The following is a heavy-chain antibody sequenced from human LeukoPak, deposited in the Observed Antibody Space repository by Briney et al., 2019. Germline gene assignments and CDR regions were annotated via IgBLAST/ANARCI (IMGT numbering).Heavy chain of an antibody. V-gene: IGHV4-59*08. J-gene: IGHJ4*02. CDR3: ARHLAKGLYYFDY. CDR2: IYYSGST. Sequence: SETLSLTFTVSGGSISSYYWSWIRQPPGKGLEWIGYIYYSGSTNYNPSLKSRVTISVDTSKNQFSLKLSSVTAADTAVYYCARHLAKGLYYFDYWGQGTLVTVSS. CDR1: GGSISSYY. D-gene: IGHD1-26*01.